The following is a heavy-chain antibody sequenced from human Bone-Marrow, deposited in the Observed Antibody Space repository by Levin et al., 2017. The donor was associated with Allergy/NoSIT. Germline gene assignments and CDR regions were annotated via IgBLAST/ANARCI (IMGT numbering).Heavy chain of an antibody. J-gene: IGHJ6*03. CDR3: AKSEGTWYYMDV. Sequence: LSLTCAASGFTFSNYGMHWVRQAPGKGLEWVAVISFDGSNKDYADSVKGRFTISRDNSKNTLYLQMNSLRVGDTAVYYCAKSEGTWYYMDVWGKGTTVTVSS. CDR2: ISFDGSNK. D-gene: IGHD4/OR15-4a*01. CDR1: GFTFSNYG. V-gene: IGHV3-30*18.